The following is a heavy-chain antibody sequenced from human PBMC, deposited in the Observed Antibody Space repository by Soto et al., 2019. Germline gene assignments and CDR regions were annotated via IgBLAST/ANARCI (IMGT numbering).Heavy chain of an antibody. CDR3: ARAPQYCSSTSCHFGSRGMDV. D-gene: IGHD2-2*01. CDR1: GYTFTGYY. CDR2: INPNSGGT. J-gene: IGHJ6*02. Sequence: ASVKVSCKASGYTFTGYYMHWVRQAPGQGLEWMGWINPNSGGTNYAQNFQGWVTMTRDTSISTAYMELSRLRSDDTAVYYFARAPQYCSSTSCHFGSRGMDVWGQGTTVTVSS. V-gene: IGHV1-2*04.